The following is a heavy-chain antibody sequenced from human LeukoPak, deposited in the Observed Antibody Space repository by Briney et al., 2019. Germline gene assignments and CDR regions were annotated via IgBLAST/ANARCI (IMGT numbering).Heavy chain of an antibody. CDR3: ARGVVGASFDY. J-gene: IGHJ4*02. CDR1: GFTFSSYA. CDR2: IYSGGST. V-gene: IGHV3-53*01. D-gene: IGHD1-26*01. Sequence: PGGSLRLSCAASGFTFSSYAMSWVRQAPGKGLEWVSVIYSGGSTYYADSVKGRFTISRDNSKNTLYLQMNSLRAEDTAVYYCARGVVGASFDYWGQGTLVTVSS.